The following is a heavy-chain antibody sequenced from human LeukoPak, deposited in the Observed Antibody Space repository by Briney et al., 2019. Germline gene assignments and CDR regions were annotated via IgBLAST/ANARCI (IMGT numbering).Heavy chain of an antibody. D-gene: IGHD3-22*01. J-gene: IGHJ4*02. Sequence: GGSLRLSCAASGFTFSTYWMSWVRQAPGKGLEWVANINQDGSEKYYVDSVKGRFPISRDSAKSSLYLQMNTLRADDTAVYYCARDRALYDSRRGYYYTEDDYWGQGTLVTVSS. V-gene: IGHV3-7*01. CDR2: INQDGSEK. CDR3: ARDRALYDSRRGYYYTEDDY. CDR1: GFTFSTYW.